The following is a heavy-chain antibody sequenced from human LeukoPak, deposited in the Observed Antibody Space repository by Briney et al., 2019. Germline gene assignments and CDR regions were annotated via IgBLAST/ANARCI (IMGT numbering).Heavy chain of an antibody. D-gene: IGHD6-6*01. CDR3: ARDSSSSGFDY. Sequence: VASVKVSCKASGYTFTGYYMHWVRQAPGQGLEWMGWINPNSGGTNYARKFQGRVTMTRDTSISTAYMELSRLRSDDTAVYYCARDSSSSGFDYWGQGTLVTVSS. J-gene: IGHJ4*02. V-gene: IGHV1-2*02. CDR1: GYTFTGYY. CDR2: INPNSGGT.